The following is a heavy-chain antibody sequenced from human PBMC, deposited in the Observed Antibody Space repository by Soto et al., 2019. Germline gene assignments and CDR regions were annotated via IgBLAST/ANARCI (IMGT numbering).Heavy chain of an antibody. V-gene: IGHV1-18*01. CDR1: NYTFITYG. Sequence: AASVKVSCKASNYTFITYGITWVRQAPGQGLEWVGWITPYNGHTNYGENFQGRVTMTADTSTSTAYMELRSLTTDDTAVYFCARDTSFYFDYWGQGPRVTVSS. CDR2: ITPYNGHT. J-gene: IGHJ4*02. D-gene: IGHD2-2*01. CDR3: ARDTSFYFDY.